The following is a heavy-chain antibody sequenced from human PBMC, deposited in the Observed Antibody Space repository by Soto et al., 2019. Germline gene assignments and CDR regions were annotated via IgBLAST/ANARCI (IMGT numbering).Heavy chain of an antibody. V-gene: IGHV3-74*01. CDR1: GFTFSYYW. D-gene: IGHD3-16*01. CDR2: IHSDGSST. J-gene: IGHJ3*01. Sequence: EVQLLESGGGLVQPGESLRLSCAASGFTFSYYWMHWVRQAPGMGLVWVSRIHSDGSSTTYADSVKGRFTISRDNARNTPYVQMNSLRAEDTAVYYCARGGLGAFDLWGQGTVLTVSS. CDR3: ARGGLGAFDL.